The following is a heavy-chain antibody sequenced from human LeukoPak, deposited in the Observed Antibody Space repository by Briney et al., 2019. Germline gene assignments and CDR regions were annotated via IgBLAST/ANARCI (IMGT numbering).Heavy chain of an antibody. V-gene: IGHV3-49*04. Sequence: PGRSLRLSCSASGFTFGNYAMSWVRQAPGKGLEWVTFIRSKAYGATTEYAASVKGRFTISRDDSKSIAYLQMNSLKTEDTAVYYCTRIIAFSGDYWGQGTLVAVSS. D-gene: IGHD3-3*02. CDR2: IRSKAYGATT. CDR3: TRIIAFSGDY. J-gene: IGHJ4*02. CDR1: GFTFGNYA.